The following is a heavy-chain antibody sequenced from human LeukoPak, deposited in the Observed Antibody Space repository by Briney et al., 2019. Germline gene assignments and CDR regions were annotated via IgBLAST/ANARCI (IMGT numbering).Heavy chain of an antibody. CDR2: ITSNGRST. Sequence: GGSLRLSCSASGYSFSTSAMHGVRQAPGKGLQFVSAITSNGRSTYYADSVKGRFTISRDNSKNTLYLQMSSLRAEDTALYYCVRDLTWGQGTLVTVSS. CDR3: VRDLT. D-gene: IGHD4/OR15-4a*01. CDR1: GYSFSTSA. J-gene: IGHJ4*02. V-gene: IGHV3-64D*06.